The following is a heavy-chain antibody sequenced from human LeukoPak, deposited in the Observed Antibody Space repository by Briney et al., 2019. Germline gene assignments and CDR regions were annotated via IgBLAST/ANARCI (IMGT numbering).Heavy chain of an antibody. J-gene: IGHJ6*03. CDR3: ARGANYDFWSGYYFRRYYYYYYMDV. CDR1: GGTFSSYA. Sequence: SVKVSCKASGGTFSSYAISWVRQAPGQGLEWMGGIIPIFGTANYAQKFQGRVTITTDESTSTAYMELSSLRSEDAAVYYCARGANYDFWSGYYFRRYYYYYYMDVWGKGTTVTVSS. D-gene: IGHD3-3*01. CDR2: IIPIFGTA. V-gene: IGHV1-69*05.